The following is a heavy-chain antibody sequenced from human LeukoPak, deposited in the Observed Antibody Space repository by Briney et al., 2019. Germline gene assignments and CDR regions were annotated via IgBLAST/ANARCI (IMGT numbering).Heavy chain of an antibody. V-gene: IGHV4-59*08. CDR2: IYYSGGA. J-gene: IGHJ4*02. CDR1: GGSISGYY. CDR3: ARHFTGYCHGGDCPYYFDY. Sequence: PSETLSPTCTVSGGSISGYYWSWIRQPPGKGLEWIGYIYYSGGANYSPSLKSRVTISVDTSKNHFSLKLSSVTAADTAVYYCARHFTGYCHGGDCPYYFDYWGQGTLVTVSS. D-gene: IGHD2-8*02.